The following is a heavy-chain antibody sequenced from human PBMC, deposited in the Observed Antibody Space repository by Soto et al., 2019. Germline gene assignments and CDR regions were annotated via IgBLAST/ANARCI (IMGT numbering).Heavy chain of an antibody. D-gene: IGHD3-22*01. V-gene: IGHV3-23*01. CDR3: AKDPAIVVAHPYDAFDI. J-gene: IGHJ3*02. Sequence: EVQLLESGGGLVQPGGSLRLSCAASGFTFSSYAMSWGRPAPGKGLEWVSAISGSGGRTYYADSVKGRFTISRDNSKNTLYLQMNSLRAEDTAVYYCAKDPAIVVAHPYDAFDIWGQGTMVTVSS. CDR1: GFTFSSYA. CDR2: ISGSGGRT.